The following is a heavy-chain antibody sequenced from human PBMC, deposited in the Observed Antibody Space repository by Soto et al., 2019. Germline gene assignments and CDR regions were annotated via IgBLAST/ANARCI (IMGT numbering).Heavy chain of an antibody. D-gene: IGHD4-17*01. CDR1: GFTFSSYA. CDR3: ARGDNGDYVYYYYVMDA. Sequence: GGSLRLSCAASGFTFSSYAMSWVRQAPGKGLEWVSAISGSGSSTYYADSVKGRFTISRDNSKNTLYLQMNSLRAEDTAVYYCARGDNGDYVYYYYVMDAWAQRTMVTVSS. J-gene: IGHJ6*02. V-gene: IGHV3-23*01. CDR2: ISGSGSST.